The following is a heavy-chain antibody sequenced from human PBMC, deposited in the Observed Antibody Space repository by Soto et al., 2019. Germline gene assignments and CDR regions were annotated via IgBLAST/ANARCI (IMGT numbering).Heavy chain of an antibody. D-gene: IGHD2-21*02. CDR3: AHSRCGGDCLQSYPSHYYYGMDV. CDR2: IYWDDDK. Sequence: QITLKESGPTLVKPTQTLTLTCTFSGFSLSTSGVSVGWIRQPPGKAREWLALIYWDDDKRYSPSLKSRLTISKDTSKNQVVLRMTNMDPVDTATYYCAHSRCGGDCLQSYPSHYYYGMDVWGQGTTVTVSS. CDR1: GFSLSTSGVS. J-gene: IGHJ6*02. V-gene: IGHV2-5*02.